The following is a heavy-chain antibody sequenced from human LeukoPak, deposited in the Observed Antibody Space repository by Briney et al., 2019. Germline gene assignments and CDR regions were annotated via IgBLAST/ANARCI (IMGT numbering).Heavy chain of an antibody. CDR2: IYYSGST. D-gene: IGHD2-8*01. V-gene: IGHV4-59*08. Sequence: PSETLSLTCTVSGGSISSYYWSWIRQPPGKGLEWIGYIYYSGSTNYNPSLKSRVTISVDTSKNQFSLKLSSVTAADTAVYYCARHPAIQPNGVWWYFDLWGRGTLVTVSS. J-gene: IGHJ2*01. CDR3: ARHPAIQPNGVWWYFDL. CDR1: GGSISSYY.